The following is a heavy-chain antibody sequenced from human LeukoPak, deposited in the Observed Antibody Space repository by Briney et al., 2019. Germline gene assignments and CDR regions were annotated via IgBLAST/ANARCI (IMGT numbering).Heavy chain of an antibody. CDR1: GGSISSYY. J-gene: IGHJ4*02. CDR3: ARMGRRGLDY. D-gene: IGHD2-15*01. CDR2: IYYSGST. Sequence: PSEILSLTCTVSGGSISSYYWSWIRQPPGKGLEWIGYIYYSGSTNYNPSLKSRVTISVDTSKNQFSLKLSSVTAADTAVYYCARMGRRGLDYWGQGTLVTVSS. V-gene: IGHV4-59*01.